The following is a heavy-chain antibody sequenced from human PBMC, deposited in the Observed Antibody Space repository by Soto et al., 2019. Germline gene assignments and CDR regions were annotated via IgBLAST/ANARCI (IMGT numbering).Heavy chain of an antibody. CDR3: ARGITMEPSYYFDY. J-gene: IGHJ4*02. CDR1: GDSITSDDFY. Sequence: SETLSLTCTVSGDSITSDDFYWSWIRQPPGKGPEWIGYIYYSGSTNYNPSLKSRVTISVDTSKNQFSLKLSSVTAADTAVYYCARGITMEPSYYFDYWGQGTLVTVSS. CDR2: IYYSGST. D-gene: IGHD3-10*01. V-gene: IGHV4-61*08.